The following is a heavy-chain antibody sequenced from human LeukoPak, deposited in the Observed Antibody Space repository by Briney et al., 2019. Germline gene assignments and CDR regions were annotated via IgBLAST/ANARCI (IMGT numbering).Heavy chain of an antibody. CDR3: ARVPTTRGYSGYDYPYYFDY. CDR2: INPNSGGT. Sequence: GASVKVSCKASGYTFTGYYMHWVRQAPRQGLEWMGWINPNSGGTNYAQKFQGRVTMTRDTSISTAYMELSRLRSDDSAVYYCARVPTTRGYSGYDYPYYFDYWGQGTLVTVSS. V-gene: IGHV1-2*02. D-gene: IGHD5-12*01. CDR1: GYTFTGYY. J-gene: IGHJ4*02.